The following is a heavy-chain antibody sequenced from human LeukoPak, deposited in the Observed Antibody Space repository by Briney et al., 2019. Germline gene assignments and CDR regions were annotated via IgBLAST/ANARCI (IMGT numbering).Heavy chain of an antibody. J-gene: IGHJ4*02. CDR3: ARGRRKGATSDY. CDR1: GGSISSYY. Sequence: SETLSLTCTDSGGSISSYYWSWIRQPPGKGLEWIGYIYYSGSTNYNPSLKSRVTISVDTSKNQFSLKLSSVTAADTAVYYCARGRRKGATSDYWGQGTLVTVSS. CDR2: IYYSGST. D-gene: IGHD1-26*01. V-gene: IGHV4-59*01.